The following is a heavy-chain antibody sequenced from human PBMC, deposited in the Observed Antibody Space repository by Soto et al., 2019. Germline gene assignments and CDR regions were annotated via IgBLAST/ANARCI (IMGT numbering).Heavy chain of an antibody. V-gene: IGHV1-18*01. D-gene: IGHD6-13*01. Sequence: GASVKVSCKASGYTFTSYGISWVRQAPGQGLEWMGWISAYNGNTNYAQKLQGRVTMTTDTSTSIAYMELRSLRSDDTAVYYCARDPAPLSSSSRYYGMDVWGQGTTVTVSS. CDR3: ARDPAPLSSSSRYYGMDV. J-gene: IGHJ6*02. CDR1: GYTFTSYG. CDR2: ISAYNGNT.